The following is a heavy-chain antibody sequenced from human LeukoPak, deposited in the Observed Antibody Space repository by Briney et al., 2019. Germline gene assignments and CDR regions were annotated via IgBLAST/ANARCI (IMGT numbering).Heavy chain of an antibody. CDR2: ISYDGSNK. Sequence: GGSLRLSCAASGFTFSSYAMSWVRQAPGKGLEWVAVISYDGSNKYYADSVKGRFTISRDNSKNTLYLQMNSLRAEDTAVYYCAREAGTYYFDYWGQGTLVTVSS. CDR1: GFTFSSYA. D-gene: IGHD6-13*01. CDR3: AREAGTYYFDY. J-gene: IGHJ4*02. V-gene: IGHV3-30*04.